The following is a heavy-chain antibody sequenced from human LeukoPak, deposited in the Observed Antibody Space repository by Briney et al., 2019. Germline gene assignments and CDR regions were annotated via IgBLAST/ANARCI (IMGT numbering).Heavy chain of an antibody. V-gene: IGHV3-74*01. Sequence: GGSLRLSCAASGFAFSNFWMHWVRQAPGKGLVWVSRIKTDGTTTVYADSLKGRFTISRDNAKNTLYVQMKSLRAEGTAVYFCAREAGHRLYASSSPDYWGQKTPVTVSS. CDR3: AREAGHRLYASSSPDY. CDR1: GFAFSNFW. CDR2: IKTDGTTT. J-gene: IGHJ4*01. D-gene: IGHD6-6*01.